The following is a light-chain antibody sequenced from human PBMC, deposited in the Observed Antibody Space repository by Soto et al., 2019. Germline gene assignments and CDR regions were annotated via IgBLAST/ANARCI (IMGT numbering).Light chain of an antibody. J-gene: IGLJ1*01. V-gene: IGLV2-8*01. CDR2: EVN. Sequence: QSALTQPPSASGSPGQSVTISCTGTSSGVDAYIYVSWYQQHPGKAPKLLIFEVNKRPSGVPDRFSGSRSGNTASLTVSGLQPEDEADYFCSSYTTAGSSYYVFGTGTKLTVL. CDR1: SSGVDAYIY. CDR3: SSYTTAGSSYYV.